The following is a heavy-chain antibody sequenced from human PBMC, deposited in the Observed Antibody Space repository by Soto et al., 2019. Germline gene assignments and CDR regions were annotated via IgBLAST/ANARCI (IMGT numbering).Heavy chain of an antibody. J-gene: IGHJ3*02. V-gene: IGHV3-53*01. D-gene: IGHD1-1*01. Sequence: DVQLVESGGGLIQPGGSLRLSCAVSGLTVSDRNYITWVRQAPGKGLEWVSALYRTYGTYYADLVRGRFTVSRDHLNNTVYRQMNDLRPDDTALYFCASWLQREHAYDIWGLGTMVTVSS. CDR1: GLTVSDRNY. CDR2: LYRTYGT. CDR3: ASWLQREHAYDI.